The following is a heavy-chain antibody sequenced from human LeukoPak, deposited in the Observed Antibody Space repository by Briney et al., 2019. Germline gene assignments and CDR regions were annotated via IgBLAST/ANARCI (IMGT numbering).Heavy chain of an antibody. J-gene: IGHJ4*02. V-gene: IGHV7-4-1*02. CDR2: IHPSTGNP. CDR3: ARAFQSLGGLSLPDY. CDR1: GYTFTSYG. Sequence: GASVKVSCKAPGYTFTSYGISWVRQAPGQGLEWMGWIHPSTGNPTYAQGFTGRFVFSLDTSVSTTYLQISSLKAEDTAVYYCARAFQSLGGLSLPDYWGQGTLVTVSS. D-gene: IGHD3-16*02.